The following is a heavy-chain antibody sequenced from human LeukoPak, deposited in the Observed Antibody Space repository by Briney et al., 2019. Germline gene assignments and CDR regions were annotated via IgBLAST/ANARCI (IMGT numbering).Heavy chain of an antibody. V-gene: IGHV4-59*01. CDR3: AGLSSGYWYFDL. CDR1: GGSISSYY. CDR2: ISYSGST. J-gene: IGHJ2*01. Sequence: SETLSLTCTVSGGSISSYYWTWIRQPPGKGLQYIGYISYSGSTNYNPSLKSRVTISIDTSKNQFSLNLNSVTAADTALYYCAGLSSGYWYFDLWGRGTLVTVSS.